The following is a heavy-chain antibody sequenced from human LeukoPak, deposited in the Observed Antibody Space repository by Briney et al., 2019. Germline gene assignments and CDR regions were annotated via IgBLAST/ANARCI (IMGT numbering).Heavy chain of an antibody. J-gene: IGHJ6*02. V-gene: IGHV1-2*06. CDR2: INPNSGGT. Sequence: ASVKVSCTASGYTFTGYYMHWVRQAPGQGLEWMGRINPNSGGTNYAQKFQGRVTMTRDTSISTAYMELSRLRSDDTAVYYCARDGQGRPIVVVPAAILHYYYGMDVWGQGTTVTVSS. D-gene: IGHD2-2*02. CDR1: GYTFTGYY. CDR3: ARDGQGRPIVVVPAAILHYYYGMDV.